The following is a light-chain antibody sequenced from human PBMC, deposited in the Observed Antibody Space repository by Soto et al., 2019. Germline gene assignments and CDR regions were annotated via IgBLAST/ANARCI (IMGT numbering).Light chain of an antibody. CDR2: WAS. J-gene: IGKJ1*01. CDR1: QSVLYSSNNKNY. V-gene: IGKV4-1*01. CDR3: QQHYNTPWT. Sequence: VMTQSPDALAVSLGERATINCKSSQSVLYSSNNKNYLAWYQQKAGQPPKLLIYWASTRESGVPDRFSGSGSGTDFTLTISRLQAEDVAVYYCQQHYNTPWTFGQGTKV.